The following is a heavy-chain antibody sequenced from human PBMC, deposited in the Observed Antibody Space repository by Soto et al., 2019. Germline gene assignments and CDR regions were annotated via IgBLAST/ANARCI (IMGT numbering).Heavy chain of an antibody. CDR1: GFTFSNYA. J-gene: IGHJ4*02. Sequence: QVQLVESGGGVVQPGKSLRLSCAASGFTFSNYAMYWVRQAPGKGLEWGAVISDDGSKIYYGDSVKGRFTISRDKSKRTVYLQMNRLRGEDTAVYYCARDPRPYSKSSEAGIDYWGQGTLVTVSS. D-gene: IGHD6-6*01. CDR3: ARDPRPYSKSSEAGIDY. CDR2: ISDDGSKI. V-gene: IGHV3-30-3*01.